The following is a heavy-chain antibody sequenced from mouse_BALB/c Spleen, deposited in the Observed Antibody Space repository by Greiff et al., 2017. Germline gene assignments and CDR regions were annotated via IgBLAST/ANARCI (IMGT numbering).Heavy chain of an antibody. D-gene: IGHD1-1*01. CDR2: ISSGGST. CDR1: GFTFSSYA. V-gene: IGHV5-6-5*01. CDR3: ASIYYYGSSYLYYAMDY. Sequence: EVQRVESGGGLVKPGGSLKLSCAASGFTFSSYAMSWVRQTPEKRLEWVASISSGGSTYYPDSVKGRFTISRDNARNILYLQMSSLRSEDTAMYYCASIYYYGSSYLYYAMDYWGQGTSVTVSS. J-gene: IGHJ4*01.